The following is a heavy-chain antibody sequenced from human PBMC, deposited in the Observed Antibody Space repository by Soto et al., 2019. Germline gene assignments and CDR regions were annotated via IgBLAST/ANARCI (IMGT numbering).Heavy chain of an antibody. CDR2: IYYSGST. Sequence: PSETLSLTCTVSGGSISSYYWSWIRQPPGKGLEWIGYIYYSGSTNYNPSLRSRVTISVDTSKNQFSLKLSSVTAADTAVYYCARYSGYGPDAFDIWGQGTMVTVSS. D-gene: IGHD5-12*01. J-gene: IGHJ3*02. CDR1: GGSISSYY. CDR3: ARYSGYGPDAFDI. V-gene: IGHV4-59*01.